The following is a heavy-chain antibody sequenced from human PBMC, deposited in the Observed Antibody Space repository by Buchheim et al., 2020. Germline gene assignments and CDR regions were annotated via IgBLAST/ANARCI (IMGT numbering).Heavy chain of an antibody. J-gene: IGHJ5*02. CDR2: IYYRGST. CDR3: ARESGYYDYNWFDP. CDR1: GGSISSGYYY. D-gene: IGHD3-22*01. Sequence: QVQLQESGPGLVKPSQTLSLTCTVSGGSISSGYYYWSWIRPPPGKVLEWIGYIYYRGSTYYNPSLKSRVTISVDTAKNQFSLKLSSVTAADTAVYYCARESGYYDYNWFDPWGQGTL. V-gene: IGHV4-30-4*01.